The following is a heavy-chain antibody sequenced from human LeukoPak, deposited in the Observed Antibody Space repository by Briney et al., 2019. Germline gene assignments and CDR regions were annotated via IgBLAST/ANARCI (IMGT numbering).Heavy chain of an antibody. CDR3: ARADIVVVPAARPSYYMDV. CDR2: IYYSGST. Sequence: SETLSLTCTVSGGSTSSYYWSWIRQPPGKGLEWIGYIYYSGSTNYNPSLKSRVTISVDTSKNQFSLKLSSVTAADTAVYYCARADIVVVPAARPSYYMDVWGKGTTVTVSS. CDR1: GGSTSSYY. V-gene: IGHV4-59*01. J-gene: IGHJ6*03. D-gene: IGHD2-2*01.